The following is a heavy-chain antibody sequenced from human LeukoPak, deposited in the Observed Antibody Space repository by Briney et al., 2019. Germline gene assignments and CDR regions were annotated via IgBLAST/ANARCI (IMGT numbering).Heavy chain of an antibody. D-gene: IGHD5-18*01. CDR1: GGSISSYY. CDR3: ARTHPPGYSYGWYYFDY. Sequence: SETLSLTCTVSGGSISSYYWGWIRQPPGKGLEWIGSIYYSGSTYYNPSLKSRVTISVDTSKNQFSLKLSSVTAADTAVYYCARTHPPGYSYGWYYFDYWGQGTLVTVSS. V-gene: IGHV4-39*07. CDR2: IYYSGST. J-gene: IGHJ4*02.